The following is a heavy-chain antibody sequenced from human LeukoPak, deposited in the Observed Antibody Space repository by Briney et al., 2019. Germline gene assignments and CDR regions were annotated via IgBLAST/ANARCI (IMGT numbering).Heavy chain of an antibody. CDR2: IYSDGST. CDR3: TNLPTY. CDR1: GFTVSSNY. J-gene: IGHJ4*02. Sequence: GGSLRLSCAASGFTVSSNYMTWVRQAPGKGLEWVSVIYSDGSTFYADSVKGRFTISRDDSKNTLYLQMDSLRPEDTAVYYCTNLPTYWGQGTLVTVSS. V-gene: IGHV3-66*02.